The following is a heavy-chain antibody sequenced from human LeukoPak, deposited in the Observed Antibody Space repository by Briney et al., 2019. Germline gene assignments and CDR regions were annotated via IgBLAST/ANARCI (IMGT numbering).Heavy chain of an antibody. CDR3: ARAGWIITSGIDY. CDR1: GYSISRGYY. V-gene: IGHV4-38-2*01. J-gene: IGHJ4*02. D-gene: IGHD3-10*01. CDR2: IYHIGST. Sequence: SETLSLTCGVSGYSISRGYYWAWIRQPPGKELEWIGTIYHIGSTYYTPSLGSRVTISVDTSKNEFSLNLKSVTAADTAVYYCARAGWIITSGIDYWGQGALVTVSS.